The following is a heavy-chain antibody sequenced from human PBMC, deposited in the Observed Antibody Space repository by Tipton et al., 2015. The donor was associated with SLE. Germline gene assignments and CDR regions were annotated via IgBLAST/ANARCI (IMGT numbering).Heavy chain of an antibody. J-gene: IGHJ4*02. CDR1: GASIRSQY. Sequence: TLSLTCSVSGASIRSQYWGWIRQPPGKGLEWIGYIYHSGYSSTNYNPSLKSRVTLSVDTSKNQFSLKLSSVTAADTAVYYCARGIVAAFYYWGQGTLVTVSS. V-gene: IGHV4-59*11. D-gene: IGHD2/OR15-2a*01. CDR3: ARGIVAAFYY. CDR2: IYHSGYSST.